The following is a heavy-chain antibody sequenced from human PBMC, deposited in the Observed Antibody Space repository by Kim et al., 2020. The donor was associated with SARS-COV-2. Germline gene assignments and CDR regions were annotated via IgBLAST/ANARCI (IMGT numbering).Heavy chain of an antibody. Sequence: DSVRRRFTISSDNSKSRLYLQMNSLTAEDTAIYYCATNVAIPRGFRTFHYWGHGTLVTVSS. V-gene: IGHV3-23*01. J-gene: IGHJ4*01. CDR3: ATNVAIPRGFRTFHY. D-gene: IGHD2-2*02.